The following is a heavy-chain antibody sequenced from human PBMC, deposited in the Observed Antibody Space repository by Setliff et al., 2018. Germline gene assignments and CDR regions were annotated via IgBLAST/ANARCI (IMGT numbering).Heavy chain of an antibody. CDR3: ARAQVVFAISAPVWYFEV. D-gene: IGHD2-21*01. V-gene: IGHV4-34*01. CDR1: GESFSNNY. J-gene: IGHJ2*01. Sequence: PSETLSLTCSVYGESFSNNYWSWIRQPPGKGLEWIGEINHSGSTNYNPSLKSRVSISVEKSKNQFSLKLTSVTAADTAVYYCARAQVVFAISAPVWYFEVWGRGTQVTVSS. CDR2: INHSGST.